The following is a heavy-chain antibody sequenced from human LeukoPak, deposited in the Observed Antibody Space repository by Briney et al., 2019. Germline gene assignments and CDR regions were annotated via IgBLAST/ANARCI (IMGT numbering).Heavy chain of an antibody. J-gene: IGHJ4*02. CDR2: ISGSGGST. CDR3: ARDPPGVRGVTLDY. D-gene: IGHD3-10*01. CDR1: GFTFSSYA. V-gene: IGHV3-23*01. Sequence: GGSLRLSCAASGFTFSSYAMSWVRQAPGKGREWVSAISGSGGSTYYADSVKGRFTISRDNSKNTLYLQMNSLRAEDTAVYYCARDPPGVRGVTLDYWGQGTLVTVSS.